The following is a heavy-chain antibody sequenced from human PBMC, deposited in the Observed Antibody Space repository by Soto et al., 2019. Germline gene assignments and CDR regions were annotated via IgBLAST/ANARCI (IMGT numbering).Heavy chain of an antibody. CDR2: IWYDGSNK. CDR3: ARENAIAAGDDY. D-gene: IGHD6-13*01. J-gene: IGHJ4*02. Sequence: GGSLRLSCAASGFTFSSYGMHWVRQAPGKGLEWVAVIWYDGSNKYYADSVKGRFTISRDNSKNSLYLQMNSLRAEDTAVYYCARENAIAAGDDYWGQGTLVTVSS. CDR1: GFTFSSYG. V-gene: IGHV3-33*01.